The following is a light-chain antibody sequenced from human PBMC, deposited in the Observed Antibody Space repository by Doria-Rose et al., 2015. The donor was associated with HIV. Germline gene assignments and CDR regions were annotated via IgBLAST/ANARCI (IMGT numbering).Light chain of an antibody. CDR3: QQYGTSRGT. CDR1: QRVKSSY. J-gene: IGKJ5*01. V-gene: IGKV3-20*01. CDR2: DAS. Sequence: TQSPGTLSLSTGARATLSCRASQRVKSSYSAWYQQKPGQAPRLLIYDASTRATGIPDRFSGSGSGTDFTLTISRLEPEDVAVYYCQQYGTSRGTFGQGTRLEIK.